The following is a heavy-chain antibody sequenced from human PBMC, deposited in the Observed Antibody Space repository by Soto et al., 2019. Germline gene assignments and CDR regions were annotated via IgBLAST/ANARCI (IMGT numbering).Heavy chain of an antibody. Sequence: SVKVSCKASGGTFSSYAISWVRQAPGQGLEWMGGIVPIFGTANYAQKFQGRVTVTADKSTSTAYMELSSLRSEDTAVFYCAREAQHCGGDCYYRGDYYYYGMDVWGQGTTVTVSS. D-gene: IGHD2-21*02. V-gene: IGHV1-69*06. J-gene: IGHJ6*02. CDR3: AREAQHCGGDCYYRGDYYYYGMDV. CDR1: GGTFSSYA. CDR2: IVPIFGTA.